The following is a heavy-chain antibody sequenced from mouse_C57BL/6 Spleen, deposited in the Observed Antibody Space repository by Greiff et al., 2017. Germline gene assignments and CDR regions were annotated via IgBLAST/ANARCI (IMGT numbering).Heavy chain of an antibody. V-gene: IGHV1-7*01. CDR3: ANYDYDVPFAY. CDR2: INPSSGYT. D-gene: IGHD2-4*01. J-gene: IGHJ3*01. CDR1: GYTFTSSW. Sequence: VTLVESGAELAKPGASVKLSCKASGYTFTSSWMHWVKQRPGQGLEWIGYINPSSGYTKHNQKFKDKATLTADKSSSTAYMQLSSLTYEDSAVEDCANYDYDVPFAYWGQGTLVTVSA.